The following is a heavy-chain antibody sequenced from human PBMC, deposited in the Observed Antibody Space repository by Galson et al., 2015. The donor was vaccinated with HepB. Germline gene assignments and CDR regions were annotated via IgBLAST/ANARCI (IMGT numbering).Heavy chain of an antibody. V-gene: IGHV3-30*18. Sequence: SLRLSCAASGFTFSSYGMHWVRQAPGKGLEWVAVISYDGSNKYYADSVKGRFTISRDNSKNTLYLQMNSLRAEDTAVYYCAKDLAAVPRMVATVPDYWGQGTLVTVSS. D-gene: IGHD5-12*01. CDR2: ISYDGSNK. J-gene: IGHJ4*02. CDR1: GFTFSSYG. CDR3: AKDLAAVPRMVATVPDY.